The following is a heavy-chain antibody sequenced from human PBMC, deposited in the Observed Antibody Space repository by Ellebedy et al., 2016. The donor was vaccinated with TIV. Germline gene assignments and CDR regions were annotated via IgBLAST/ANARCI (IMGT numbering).Heavy chain of an antibody. CDR1: GGSFSGYY. CDR2: INHSGST. J-gene: IGHJ4*02. D-gene: IGHD6-13*01. Sequence: SETLSLTXAVYGGSFSGYYWSWIRQPPGKGLEWIGEINHSGSTNYNPSLKSRVTISVDTSKNQFSLKLSSVTAADTAVYYCARVFGIAAAGPPRDHYFDYWGQGTLVTVSS. V-gene: IGHV4-34*01. CDR3: ARVFGIAAAGPPRDHYFDY.